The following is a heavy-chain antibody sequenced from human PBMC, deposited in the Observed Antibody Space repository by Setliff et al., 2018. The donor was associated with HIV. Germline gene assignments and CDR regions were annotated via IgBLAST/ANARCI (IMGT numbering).Heavy chain of an antibody. V-gene: IGHV4-61*10. CDR2: IYSGVTT. CDR3: ARDGAQVDSGYGVWGWFDP. Sequence: SETLSLTCTVSGASVSSDSYSWTWIRQPAGEKLEWIGRIYSGVTTEYSPSLKSRVTVSADTSKNQISLKLSSLTAADTAVYYCARDGAQVDSGYGVWGWFDPWGQGTQVTVSS. D-gene: IGHD5-12*01. CDR1: GASVSSDSYS. J-gene: IGHJ5*02.